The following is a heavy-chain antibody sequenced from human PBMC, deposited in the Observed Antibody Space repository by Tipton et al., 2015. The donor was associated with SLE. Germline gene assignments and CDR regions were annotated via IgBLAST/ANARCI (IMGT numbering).Heavy chain of an antibody. CDR1: GGSISSSSYY. V-gene: IGHV4-61*01. CDR3: AREKAGEEAFDI. Sequence: TLSLTCTVSGGSISSSSYYWSWIRQPPGKGLEWIGYIYYSGSTNYNPSLKSRVTISVDTSKNQFSLKLSSVTAADTAVYYCAREKAGEEAFDIWGQGTMVTVSS. J-gene: IGHJ3*02. CDR2: IYYSGST. D-gene: IGHD7-27*01.